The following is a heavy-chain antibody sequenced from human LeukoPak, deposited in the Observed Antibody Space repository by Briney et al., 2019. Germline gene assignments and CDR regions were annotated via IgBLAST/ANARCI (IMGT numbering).Heavy chain of an antibody. CDR2: TRNKANSYTT. D-gene: IGHD3-10*01. V-gene: IGHV3-72*01. CDR3: ARALSGHGVDV. CDR1: GFIFSDHY. J-gene: IGHJ6*02. Sequence: PGGSLRLSCAASGFIFSDHYMDWVRQAPGKGLEWVGRTRNKANSYTTEYAASVKGRFTISRDDSKNTLYLQMNSLTTEDTAVYYCARALSGHGVDVWGQGTTVTVSS.